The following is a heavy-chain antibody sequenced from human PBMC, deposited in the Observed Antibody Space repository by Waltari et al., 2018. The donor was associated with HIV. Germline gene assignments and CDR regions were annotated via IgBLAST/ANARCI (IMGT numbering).Heavy chain of an antibody. V-gene: IGHV3-21*02. CDR1: GFTFSSYT. CDR2: RGSRSYLA. CDR3: ARNQFCSGGSCRDAFDI. J-gene: IGHJ3*02. D-gene: IGHD2-15*01. Sequence: EVQLVESGGDLVKPGGSLRLSCVGSGFTFSSYTMNWVRGAPGKGLEWGASRGSRSYLAFYTDSVKGRFTISRDNSKNSLFLQMNNLRADDTAVYYCARNQFCSGGSCRDAFDIWGQGAAVSVSA.